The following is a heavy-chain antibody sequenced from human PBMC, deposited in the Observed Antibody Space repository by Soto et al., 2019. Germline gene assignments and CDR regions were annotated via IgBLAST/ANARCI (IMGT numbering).Heavy chain of an antibody. CDR2: INHSGST. CDR1: GGSFSGYY. CDR3: ARERLSITIFGGGYYYDVMDV. Sequence: PSETLSLTCAVHGGSFSGYYWSCIRQPPGKGLEWIGEINHSGSTNYNPSLKSRVTISVDTSKNQFSLKLSSVTAADTAVYYCARERLSITIFGGGYYYDVMDVWGQGTTVTVSS. D-gene: IGHD3-3*01. J-gene: IGHJ6*02. V-gene: IGHV4-34*01.